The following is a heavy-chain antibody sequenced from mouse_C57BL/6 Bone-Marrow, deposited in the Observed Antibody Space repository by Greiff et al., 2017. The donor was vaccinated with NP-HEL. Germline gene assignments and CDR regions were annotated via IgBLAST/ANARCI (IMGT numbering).Heavy chain of an antibody. D-gene: IGHD2-4*01. CDR1: GYTFTSYW. J-gene: IGHJ2*01. CDR3: ARSPTLYYYDDY. V-gene: IGHV1-69*01. Sequence: QVQLQQPGAELVMPGASVKLSCKASGYTFTSYWMHWVKQRPGQGLEWIGEIDPSDSYTNYNQKFKGKSTLTVDKSSSTAYMQLSSLTSEDSAVYYCARSPTLYYYDDYWGQGTTLTVSS. CDR2: IDPSDSYT.